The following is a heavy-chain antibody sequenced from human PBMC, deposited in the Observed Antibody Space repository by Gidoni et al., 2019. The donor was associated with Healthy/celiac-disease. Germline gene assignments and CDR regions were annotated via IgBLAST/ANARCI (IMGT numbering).Heavy chain of an antibody. CDR1: GGSFSGYY. J-gene: IGHJ4*02. CDR2: INHSGST. D-gene: IGHD4-4*01. Sequence: QVQLQQWGAGLLKPSETLSLTCALYGGSFSGYYWSWIRQPPGKGLEWIGEINHSGSTNYNPSLKSRVTIAVDTSKNQFSLKLSAVTAADTAVYYCAGGTVTTGADYWGQGTLVTVSS. CDR3: AGGTVTTGADY. V-gene: IGHV4-34*01.